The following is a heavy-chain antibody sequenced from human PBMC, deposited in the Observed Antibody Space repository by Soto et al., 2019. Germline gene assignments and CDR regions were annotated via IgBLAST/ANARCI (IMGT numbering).Heavy chain of an antibody. CDR1: GFTFSDYY. D-gene: IGHD3-3*01. Sequence: GGSLRLSCAASGFTFSDYYMSWIRQAPGKGLEWVSYISSSGSTIYYADSVKGRFTISRDNAKNSLYLQMNSLRAEDTAVYYCARESSLPYYDFWSGYPIAPNYYYYYMDVWGKGTTVTVSS. V-gene: IGHV3-11*01. J-gene: IGHJ6*03. CDR2: ISSSGSTI. CDR3: ARESSLPYYDFWSGYPIAPNYYYYYMDV.